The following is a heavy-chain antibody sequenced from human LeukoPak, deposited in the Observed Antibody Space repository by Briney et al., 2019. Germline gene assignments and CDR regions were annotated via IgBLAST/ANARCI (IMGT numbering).Heavy chain of an antibody. J-gene: IGHJ6*02. CDR3: ARDYNYNGKYV. CDR2: IYTSGST. Sequence: TSETLSLTCTVSGGSISSYYWSWIRQPAGKGLEWIGRIYTSGSTNYNPSLKSRVTMSGGTSKNQFSLKLSSVTAADTAVYYCARDYNYNGKYVWGQGTTVTVSS. V-gene: IGHV4-4*07. CDR1: GGSISSYY.